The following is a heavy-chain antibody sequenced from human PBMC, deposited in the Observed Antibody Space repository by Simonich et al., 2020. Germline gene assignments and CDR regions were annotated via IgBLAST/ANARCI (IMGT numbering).Heavy chain of an antibody. D-gene: IGHD6-13*01. CDR2: IYHGEST. CDR1: GYSISSGYY. J-gene: IGHJ6*02. Sequence: QVQLQESGPGLVKPSETLSLTCAVSGYSISSGYYWGWIRQPPGKGLEWIVSIYHGESTFYNPSLKSRVTITVDTSKNQFSLKLSSVTAADTAVYYCARVGYSNYYYYGMDVWGQGTTVTVSS. CDR3: ARVGYSNYYYYGMDV. V-gene: IGHV4-38-2*01.